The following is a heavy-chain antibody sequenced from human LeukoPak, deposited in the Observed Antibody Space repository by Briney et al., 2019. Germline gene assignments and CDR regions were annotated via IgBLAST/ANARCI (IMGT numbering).Heavy chain of an antibody. Sequence: GASVKVSCKASGGTFSSYGISWVRQAPGQGLEWMGWISAYNGNTNYAQKLQGRVTMTTDTSTSTAYMELRSLRSDDTAVYYCARGGLIVVVPAARNTYDYWGQGTLVTVSS. J-gene: IGHJ4*02. CDR3: ARGGLIVVVPAARNTYDY. CDR2: ISAYNGNT. V-gene: IGHV1-18*01. D-gene: IGHD2-2*01. CDR1: GGTFSSYG.